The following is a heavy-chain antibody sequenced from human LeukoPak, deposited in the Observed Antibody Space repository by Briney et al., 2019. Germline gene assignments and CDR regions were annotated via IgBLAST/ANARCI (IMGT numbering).Heavy chain of an antibody. V-gene: IGHV1-24*01. CDR1: GSTLTELS. J-gene: IGHJ4*02. CDR2: FDPEDGET. CDR3: ATGFYGAAVYYFDY. D-gene: IGHD4-17*01. Sequence: ASVKVSCKVSGSTLTELSMHWVRQAPGNRREWLGGFDPEDGETIYAQKFQGRVTMTEDTSTDTAYMELSSLRSEDTAVYYCATGFYGAAVYYFDYWGQGTLVTVSS.